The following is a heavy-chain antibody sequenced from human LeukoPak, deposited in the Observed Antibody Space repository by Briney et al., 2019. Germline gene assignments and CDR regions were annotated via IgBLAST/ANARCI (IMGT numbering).Heavy chain of an antibody. Sequence: ASVKVSCKASGYIFTNYYMHWVRQAPGQGLEWMGTINPSGGSTTYAQRFQGRVTMTRDMSTSTVYMELSSLRSEDTALYYCARDQGIAYCRSPRCWVQGGLVTV. CDR3: ARDQGIAYCRSPRC. J-gene: IGHJ4*02. CDR2: INPSGGST. CDR1: GYIFTNYY. D-gene: IGHD2-15*01. V-gene: IGHV1-46*01.